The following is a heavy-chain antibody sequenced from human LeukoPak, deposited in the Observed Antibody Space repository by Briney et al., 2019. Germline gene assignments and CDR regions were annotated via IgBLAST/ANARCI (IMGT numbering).Heavy chain of an antibody. J-gene: IGHJ4*02. CDR1: GFTFSSYP. Sequence: GGSLRLSCAASGFTFSSYPMHWVRQAPGKGLEWVAVISYDGSDKHYADPVKGRFTISRDNSKNTLYPQMDSLRAEDTAVYYCAREGSSGYYPYWGQGILVTVSS. CDR2: ISYDGSDK. V-gene: IGHV3-30-3*01. D-gene: IGHD3-22*01. CDR3: AREGSSGYYPY.